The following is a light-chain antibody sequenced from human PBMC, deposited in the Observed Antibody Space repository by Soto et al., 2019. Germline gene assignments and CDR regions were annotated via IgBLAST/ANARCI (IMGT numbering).Light chain of an antibody. CDR3: QQYDTYWT. V-gene: IGKV1-5*03. CDR1: QSISSW. J-gene: IGKJ1*01. Sequence: DIPMTQSPSTLSASVGDRVIITCRASQSISSWLAWYQQKPGKAPKLLIYKASTLESGVPSRFSGSGSGTDFTLTISSLQPDDFATYYCQQYDTYWTFGQGTKVEI. CDR2: KAS.